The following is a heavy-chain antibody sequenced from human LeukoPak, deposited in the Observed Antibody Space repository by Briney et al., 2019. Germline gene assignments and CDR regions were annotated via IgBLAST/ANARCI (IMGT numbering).Heavy chain of an antibody. V-gene: IGHV4-34*01. D-gene: IGHD4-11*01. CDR3: ARAMTTEDY. CDR1: GGSFSGYY. J-gene: IGHJ4*02. Sequence: SETLSLTCAVYGGSFSGYYWSWIRQPPGKGLEWIGEINHSGSTNYNPSLKGRVTISVDTSKNQFSLKLSSVTAADTAVYYCARAMTTEDYWGQGTLVTVSS. CDR2: INHSGST.